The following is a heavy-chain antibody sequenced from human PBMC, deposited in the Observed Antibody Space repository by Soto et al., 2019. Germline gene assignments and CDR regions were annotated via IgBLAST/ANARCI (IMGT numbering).Heavy chain of an antibody. D-gene: IGHD3-3*01. CDR3: ARDWAKYYDFWSGTYGMDV. V-gene: IGHV4-38-2*02. J-gene: IGHJ6*02. CDR2: IYHSGGT. CDR1: GYSISSGYY. Sequence: PSETLSLTCAVSGYSISSGYYWGWIRQPPGKGLEWIGSIYHSGGTYYNPSLKSRVTISVDTSKNQFSLKLSSVTAADTAVYYCARDWAKYYDFWSGTYGMDVWGQGTPVTVSS.